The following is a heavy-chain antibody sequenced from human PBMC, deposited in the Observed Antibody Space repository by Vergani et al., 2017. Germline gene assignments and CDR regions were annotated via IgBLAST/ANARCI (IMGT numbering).Heavy chain of an antibody. CDR1: GFTFSSYS. CDR3: AKDVVATIRGLDY. Sequence: VQLVESGGGLVKPGGSLRLSCAASGFTFSSYSMNWVRQAPGKGLEWVAFIRYDGSNKYYADSVKGRFTISRDNSKNTLYLQMNSLRAEDTAVYYCAKDVVATIRGLDYWGQGTLVTVSS. CDR2: IRYDGSNK. D-gene: IGHD5-12*01. J-gene: IGHJ4*02. V-gene: IGHV3-30*02.